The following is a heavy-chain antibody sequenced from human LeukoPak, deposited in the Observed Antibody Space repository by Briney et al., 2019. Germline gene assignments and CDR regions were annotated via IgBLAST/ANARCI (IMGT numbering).Heavy chain of an antibody. CDR2: IYYSGST. Sequence: PSQTLSLTCTVSGGSISSSSYYWGWIRQPPGKGLEWIGSIYYSGSTYYNPSLKSRVTISVDTSKNQFSLKLSSVTAADTAVYYCARPYGIYSYFDYWGQGTLVTVSS. V-gene: IGHV4-39*01. CDR1: GGSISSSSYY. CDR3: ARPYGIYSYFDY. J-gene: IGHJ4*02. D-gene: IGHD1-26*01.